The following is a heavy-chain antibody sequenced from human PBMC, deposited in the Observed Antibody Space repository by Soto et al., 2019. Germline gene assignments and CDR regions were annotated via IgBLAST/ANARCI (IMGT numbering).Heavy chain of an antibody. CDR3: ARDYYKYYDSSGYYRSPAY. J-gene: IGHJ4*02. CDR1: GFTVSSNY. V-gene: IGHV3-66*02. Sequence: PGGSLRLSCAASGFTVSSNYINWVRQAPGKGLEWVSVIFSDGSDKDYADSVKGRFTISRDNSRNTLFLQMNSLRAEDTAVYYCARDYYKYYDSSGYYRSPAYWGQGTLVTVSS. CDR2: IFSDGSDK. D-gene: IGHD3-22*01.